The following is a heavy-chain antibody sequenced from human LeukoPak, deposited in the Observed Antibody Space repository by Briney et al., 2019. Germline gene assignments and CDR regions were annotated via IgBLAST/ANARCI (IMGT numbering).Heavy chain of an antibody. V-gene: IGHV3-53*01. D-gene: IGHD2-15*01. CDR1: GFTVSNNY. CDR2: IYSGGST. Sequence: GGSLRLSCAASGFTVSNNYMSWVRQAPGKGLEWVSAIYSGGSTYYADSVKGRFTISRDNSQNTLYLQMNSLRAEDTAVYYCARVQRRYSNDYWGQGTLVTVSS. CDR3: ARVQRRYSNDY. J-gene: IGHJ4*02.